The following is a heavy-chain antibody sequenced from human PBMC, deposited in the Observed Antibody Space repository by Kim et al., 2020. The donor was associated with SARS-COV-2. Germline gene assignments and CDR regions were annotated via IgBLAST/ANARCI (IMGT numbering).Heavy chain of an antibody. CDR1: GFTFSSYA. CDR3: AKDEVTGPPPPHYYYYGMDV. J-gene: IGHJ6*02. V-gene: IGHV3-23*03. CDR2: IYSGGSST. Sequence: GGSLRLSCAASGFTFSSYAMSWVRQAPGKGLEWVSVIYSGGSSTYYADSVKGRFTISRDNSKNTLYLQMNSLRAEDTAVYYCAKDEVTGPPPPHYYYYGMDVWGQGTTVTVSS.